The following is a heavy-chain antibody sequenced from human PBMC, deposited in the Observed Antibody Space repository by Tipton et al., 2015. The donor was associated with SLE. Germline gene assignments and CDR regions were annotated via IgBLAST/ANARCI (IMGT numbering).Heavy chain of an antibody. CDR3: ARVNDFLLYGMDV. V-gene: IGHV4-59*01. Sequence: GLVKPSETLSLTCTVSGASIRSYYWSWIRQPPGKGLDWIGYIHYNGTTNYNPSLKSRVTMSVDTSKNQFSLRLSSVTAADTAVYYCARVNDFLLYGMDVWGQGTTVTVSS. J-gene: IGHJ6*02. CDR1: GASIRSYY. CDR2: IHYNGTT. D-gene: IGHD3-3*01.